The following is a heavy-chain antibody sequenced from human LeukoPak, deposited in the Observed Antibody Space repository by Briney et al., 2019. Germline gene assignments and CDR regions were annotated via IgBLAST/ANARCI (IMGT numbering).Heavy chain of an antibody. CDR3: AKAEAYYYDSSGYYTLGYFDY. J-gene: IGHJ4*02. Sequence: PGGSLRLSCAASGFTFSSYGMHWVRQAPGKGLEWVSAISGSGGSTYYADSVKGRFTISRDNSKNTLYLQMNSLRAEDTAVYYCAKAEAYYYDSSGYYTLGYFDYWGQGTLVTVSS. CDR2: ISGSGGST. CDR1: GFTFSSYG. V-gene: IGHV3-23*01. D-gene: IGHD3-22*01.